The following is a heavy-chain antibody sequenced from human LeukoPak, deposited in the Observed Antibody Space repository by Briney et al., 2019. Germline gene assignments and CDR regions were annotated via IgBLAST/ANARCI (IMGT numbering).Heavy chain of an antibody. CDR3: AGGMTAGPSLYNWFDP. CDR1: GGSFSGYY. J-gene: IGHJ5*02. D-gene: IGHD6-13*01. CDR2: INHSGST. Sequence: PETLSLTCAVYGGSFSGYYWSWISQPPGKGLEWIGEINHSGSTNYNPSLKSRVTISVDTSKNQFSLKLSSVTAADTAVYYCAGGMTAGPSLYNWFDPWGQGTLVTVSS. V-gene: IGHV4-34*01.